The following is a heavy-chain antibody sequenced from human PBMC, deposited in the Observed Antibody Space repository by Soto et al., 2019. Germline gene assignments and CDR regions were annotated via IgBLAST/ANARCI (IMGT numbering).Heavy chain of an antibody. CDR2: MNPNSGDT. CDR1: GYTFTSYE. Sequence: QVQLVQSGAEVKKPGASVKVSCKASGYTFTSYEINWVRQATGQGLEWMGWMNPNSGDTGYAQKFQGRVTMTRNTSINTAYMELTSLKSEDTAVYYCARGQSGYSSGWSQNDYWGQGTLVTVSS. V-gene: IGHV1-8*01. D-gene: IGHD6-19*01. CDR3: ARGQSGYSSGWSQNDY. J-gene: IGHJ4*02.